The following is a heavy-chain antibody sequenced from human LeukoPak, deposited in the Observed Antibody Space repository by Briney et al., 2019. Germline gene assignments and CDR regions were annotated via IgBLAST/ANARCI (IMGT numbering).Heavy chain of an antibody. CDR2: IYYSGST. V-gene: IGHV4-39*01. Sequence: SETLSLTCTVSGGSISSSSYYWGWIRQPPGKGLEWIGSIYYSGSTYYNPSLKSRVTISVDTSKNQFSLKLSSVTAADTAVYYCARHVYSSSSPILDYWGQGTLVAVSS. J-gene: IGHJ4*02. CDR3: ARHVYSSSSPILDY. CDR1: GGSISSSSYY. D-gene: IGHD6-6*01.